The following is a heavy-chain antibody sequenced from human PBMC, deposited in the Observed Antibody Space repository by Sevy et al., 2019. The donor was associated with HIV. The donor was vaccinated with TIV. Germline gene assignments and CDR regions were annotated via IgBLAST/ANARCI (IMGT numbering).Heavy chain of an antibody. CDR1: GFTFSDHY. CDR2: IRNRPNSYTT. J-gene: IGHJ6*03. D-gene: IGHD2-15*01. CDR3: VRGPNCGVGGCQQISPYCLDV. V-gene: IGHV3-72*01. Sequence: GGSLRLSCAASGFTFSDHYVDWVRQAPGKGLEWVGRIRNRPNSYTTEYAASVKGRFTILKDDSRNSVYLQMNSLITQDSAVYYCVRGPNCGVGGCQQISPYCLDVWGKGATVTVSS.